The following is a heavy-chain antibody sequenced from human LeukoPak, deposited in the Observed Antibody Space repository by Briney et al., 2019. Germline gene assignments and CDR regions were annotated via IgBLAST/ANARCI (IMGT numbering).Heavy chain of an antibody. CDR2: INSDGTGI. V-gene: IGHV3-74*01. CDR3: ARERWFGEFFDY. CDR1: GFSFSTTW. Sequence: GGSLRLSCAASGFSFSTTWMHWVRQAPGKGLVWVARINSDGTGIIYADSVKGRFTISRDNAKNSLYLQMNSLRAEDTAVYYCARERWFGEFFDYWGQGTLVTVSS. J-gene: IGHJ4*02. D-gene: IGHD3-10*01.